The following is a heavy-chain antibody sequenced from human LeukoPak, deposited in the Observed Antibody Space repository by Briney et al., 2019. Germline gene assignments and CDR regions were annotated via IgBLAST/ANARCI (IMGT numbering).Heavy chain of an antibody. CDR3: VS. CDR2: IHHTGNT. J-gene: IGHJ5*02. CDR1: GSSITTYTH. V-gene: IGHV4-38-2*02. Sequence: PSETLSLTCTVSGSSITTYTHWGWIRQSPGKGLEWIASIHHTGNTYYNPSLESRVTISIDTSKNQFSLEVRSVTAADKAFYEAVSWGPGTLVTVSS.